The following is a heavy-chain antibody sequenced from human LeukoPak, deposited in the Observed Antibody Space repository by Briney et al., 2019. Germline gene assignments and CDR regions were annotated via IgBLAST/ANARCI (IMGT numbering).Heavy chain of an antibody. CDR1: GVSIRTYY. D-gene: IGHD4-11*01. Sequence: SETLSLTCTVSGVSIRTYYWSWLRQPPGKGLEWIGYKSGAGRDLYNPSLTSRVTISVDASGNQFSLSLRSVTAADTAMYYCARTTRVTPDGRAEYFEDWGQGTLVIISS. V-gene: IGHV4-59*03. J-gene: IGHJ1*01. CDR3: ARTTRVTPDGRAEYFED. CDR2: KSGAGRD.